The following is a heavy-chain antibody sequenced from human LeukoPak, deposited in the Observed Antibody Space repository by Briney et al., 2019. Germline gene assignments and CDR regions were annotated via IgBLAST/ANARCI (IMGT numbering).Heavy chain of an antibody. CDR2: IYYSGST. CDR1: GGSISSSSYY. J-gene: IGHJ4*02. D-gene: IGHD3-10*01. Sequence: SETLSLTCTVSGGSISSSSYYWGWIRQPPGKGLEWIGSIYYSGSTYYNPSLKSRVTISVDTSKNQFSLKLSSVTAADTAVYYCARGRNYYGSGSYFDYWGQGTLVTVSS. CDR3: ARGRNYYGSGSYFDY. V-gene: IGHV4-39*07.